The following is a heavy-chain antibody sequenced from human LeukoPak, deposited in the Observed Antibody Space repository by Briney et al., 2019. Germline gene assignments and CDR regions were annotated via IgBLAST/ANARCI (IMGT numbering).Heavy chain of an antibody. CDR1: GYTFTGYY. Sequence: ASVKVSCKASGYTFTGYYMHWVRQAPGQGLEWMGWINPNSGGTNYAQKFQGRVTMTRDTSISTAYMELSRLRSEDTAVYYCAREHYDFWSGYYTPRYYYYYMDVWGKGTTVTVSS. CDR2: INPNSGGT. D-gene: IGHD3-3*01. J-gene: IGHJ6*03. V-gene: IGHV1-2*02. CDR3: AREHYDFWSGYYTPRYYYYYMDV.